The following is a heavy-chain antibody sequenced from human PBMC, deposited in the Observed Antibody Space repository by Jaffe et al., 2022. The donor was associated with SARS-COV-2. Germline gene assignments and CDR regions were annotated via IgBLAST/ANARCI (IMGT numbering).Heavy chain of an antibody. CDR2: IYYSGST. D-gene: IGHD4-17*01. J-gene: IGHJ4*02. CDR3: ARGDDYGDYMLDY. CDR1: GGSISSYY. Sequence: QVQLQESGPGLVKPSETLSLTCTVSGGSISSYYWSWIRQPPGKGLEWIGYIYYSGSTNYNPSLKSRVTISVDTSKNQFSLKLSSVTAADTAVYYCARGDDYGDYMLDYWGQGTLVTVSS. V-gene: IGHV4-59*08.